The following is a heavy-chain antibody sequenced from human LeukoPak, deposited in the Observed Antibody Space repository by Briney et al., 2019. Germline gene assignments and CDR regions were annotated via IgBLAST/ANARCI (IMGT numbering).Heavy chain of an antibody. V-gene: IGHV1-2*02. Sequence: ASVKVSCKASGYTFTGYYMHWVRRAPGQGLEWMGWINPNSGGTNYAQKFQGRVTMTRDTSISTAYMELSRLRSDDTAVYYCARGSSGGSCPGWWGQGTLVTVSS. J-gene: IGHJ4*02. CDR2: INPNSGGT. CDR3: ARGSSGGSCPGW. CDR1: GYTFTGYY. D-gene: IGHD2-15*01.